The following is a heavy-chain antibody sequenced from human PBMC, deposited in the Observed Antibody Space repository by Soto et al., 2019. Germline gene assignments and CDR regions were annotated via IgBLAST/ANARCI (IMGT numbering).Heavy chain of an antibody. J-gene: IGHJ3*02. CDR3: ARDSRSSGQGAFDI. Sequence: QAPLVESGGGVVQPGRSLRLSCAASGFTFNNYAMHWVRQAPGKGLERVAVISHDGSIEYYPDSVKGRFTISRDNSKNTLYLEMHSLRAEDTAVYYCARDSRSSGQGAFDIWGQGTMVIVSS. CDR2: ISHDGSIE. V-gene: IGHV3-30*03. D-gene: IGHD3-10*01. CDR1: GFTFNNYA.